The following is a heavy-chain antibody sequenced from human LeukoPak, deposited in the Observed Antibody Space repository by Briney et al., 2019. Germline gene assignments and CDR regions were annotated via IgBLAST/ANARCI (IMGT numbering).Heavy chain of an antibody. J-gene: IGHJ4*02. CDR1: GGSISSYY. CDR2: IYTSGST. V-gene: IGHV4-4*07. Sequence: ASETLSLTCTVSGGSISSYYWSWIRQPAGKGLEWIGRIYTSGSTNYNPSLKSRVTMSVDTSKNQFSLKLSSVTAADTAVYHCAREPYNWNRYNFDYRGQGTLVTVSS. D-gene: IGHD1-20*01. CDR3: AREPYNWNRYNFDY.